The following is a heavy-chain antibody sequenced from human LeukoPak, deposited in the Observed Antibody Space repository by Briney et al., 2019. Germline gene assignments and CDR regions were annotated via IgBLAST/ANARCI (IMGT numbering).Heavy chain of an antibody. J-gene: IGHJ6*02. CDR2: ISYDGSNN. Sequence: PGGSLRLSSAASGFTFSSYGMHWVRQAPGQGLQWVAVISYDGSNNYYADSVKGRFTISRDNSKNTLYLQMNSLRVKDTAVYYCARPHSSSTSCYPDYYYYYGMDVWGQGTTVTVSS. CDR1: GFTFSSYG. V-gene: IGHV3-30*03. D-gene: IGHD2-2*01. CDR3: ARPHSSSTSCYPDYYYYYGMDV.